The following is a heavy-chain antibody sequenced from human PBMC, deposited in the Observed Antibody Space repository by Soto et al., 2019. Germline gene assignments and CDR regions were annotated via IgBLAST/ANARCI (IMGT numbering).Heavy chain of an antibody. Sequence: GGSLRPSCAAPWFTFSSYSISLVRQAPGEGLEWVSAISGSGGSTYYADSVKGRFTISRDNSKNPLYLQMNSLRAEDTAVYYCAKDLYSSGWYAGFDYWGQGTLVTVSS. V-gene: IGHV3-23*01. CDR3: AKDLYSSGWYAGFDY. D-gene: IGHD6-19*01. CDR2: ISGSGGST. CDR1: WFTFSSYS. J-gene: IGHJ4*02.